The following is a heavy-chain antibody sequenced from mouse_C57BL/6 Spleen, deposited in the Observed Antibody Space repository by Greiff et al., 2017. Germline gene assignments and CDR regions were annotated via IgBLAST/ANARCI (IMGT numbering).Heavy chain of an antibody. J-gene: IGHJ2*01. D-gene: IGHD2-4*01. CDR1: GYTFTSYW. V-gene: IGHV1-55*01. Sequence: VQLQQPGAELVKPGASVKMSCKASGYTFTSYWITWVKQRPGQGLEWIGDIYPGSGSTNYNEKFKSKATLTVDTSSSTAYMQLSSLTSEDSAVYYCARYYYDDDAGYYFDYWGQGTTLTVSA. CDR2: IYPGSGST. CDR3: ARYYYDDDAGYYFDY.